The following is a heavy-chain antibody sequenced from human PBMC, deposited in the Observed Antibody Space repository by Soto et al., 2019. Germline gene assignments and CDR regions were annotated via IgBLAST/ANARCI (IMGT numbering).Heavy chain of an antibody. CDR3: AKGGMITFGGVIVLSSRLSYYFDY. Sequence: EVQLLESGGGLVQPGGSLRLSCAASGFTFSSYAMSWVRQAPGKGLEWVSAISGSGGSTYYADSVKGRFTISRDNSKNTLDLEINSLRAEDRAVYYCAKGGMITFGGVIVLSSRLSYYFDYRGQGTLVTVSS. J-gene: IGHJ4*02. D-gene: IGHD3-16*02. CDR2: ISGSGGST. CDR1: GFTFSSYA. V-gene: IGHV3-23*01.